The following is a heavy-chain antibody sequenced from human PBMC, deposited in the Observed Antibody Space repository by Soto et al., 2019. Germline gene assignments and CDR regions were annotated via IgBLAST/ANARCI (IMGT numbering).Heavy chain of an antibody. Sequence: PGGSLRLSCEASGFIFSNFGMHWVRQAPGKGLEWVAVISYDGSKKYYADSVKGRFTISRDSSNKTLYLQTNSLRAEDTAVYYCAKDDSRSLAATHGDYGMDVWGQGTPVTVSS. D-gene: IGHD2-8*01. V-gene: IGHV3-30*18. J-gene: IGHJ6*02. CDR3: AKDDSRSLAATHGDYGMDV. CDR1: GFIFSNFG. CDR2: ISYDGSKK.